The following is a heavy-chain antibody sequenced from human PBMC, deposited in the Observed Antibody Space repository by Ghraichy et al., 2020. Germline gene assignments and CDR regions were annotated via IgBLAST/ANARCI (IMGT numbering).Heavy chain of an antibody. CDR2: INHSGST. Sequence: SETLSLTCAVYGGSFSGYYWSWIRQPPGKGLEWIGEINHSGSTNYNPSLKSRVTISVDTSKNQFSLKLSSVTAADTAVYYCARDNGGNEGLGYWGQGTLVTVSS. CDR1: GGSFSGYY. CDR3: ARDNGGNEGLGY. D-gene: IGHD4-23*01. V-gene: IGHV4-34*01. J-gene: IGHJ4*02.